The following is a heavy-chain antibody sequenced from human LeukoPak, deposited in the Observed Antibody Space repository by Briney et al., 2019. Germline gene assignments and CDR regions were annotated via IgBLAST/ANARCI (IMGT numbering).Heavy chain of an antibody. CDR3: ATWTYRRGMDV. J-gene: IGHJ6*02. CDR1: GFTFSSYG. V-gene: IGHV3-30*02. D-gene: IGHD2-2*01. Sequence: QPGGSLRLSCAASGFTFSSYGMHWVRQAPGKGLEWVAFNHFDGSNKYNADSVKGRFTISRDTSKNTLYLQMNSLRAEDTAVYYCATWTYRRGMDVWGQGTTVTVSS. CDR2: NHFDGSNK.